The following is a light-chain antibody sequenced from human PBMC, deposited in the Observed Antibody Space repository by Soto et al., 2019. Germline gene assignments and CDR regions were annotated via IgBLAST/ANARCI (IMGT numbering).Light chain of an antibody. J-gene: IGKJ1*01. Sequence: EMVMTESPATLSVSPGGRATLSCRASQSISDTLAWYQQKPGQAPRLLIHGASTRAPGFPARFSGSGSGTDFTLTISSLQSEDFAVYYCQQYDNWPWTFGQGTKVDIK. CDR1: QSISDT. CDR3: QQYDNWPWT. CDR2: GAS. V-gene: IGKV3-15*01.